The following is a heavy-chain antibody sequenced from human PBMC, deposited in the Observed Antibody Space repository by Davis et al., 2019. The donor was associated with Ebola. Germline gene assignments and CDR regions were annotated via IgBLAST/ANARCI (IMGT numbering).Heavy chain of an antibody. CDR2: IYNGGST. CDR3: AKARSSWTPFDY. Sequence: GESLKISCAASGFTVSSNYMSWVRQAPGKGLEWVSVIYNGGSTYYADSVKGRFTISRDNSKNTLYLQMNSLRVDDTAVYYCAKARSSWTPFDYWGQGTLVTVSS. J-gene: IGHJ4*02. CDR1: GFTVSSNY. V-gene: IGHV3-53*01. D-gene: IGHD6-13*01.